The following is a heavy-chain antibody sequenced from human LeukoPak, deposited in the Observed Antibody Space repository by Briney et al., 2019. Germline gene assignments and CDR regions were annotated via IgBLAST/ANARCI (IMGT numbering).Heavy chain of an antibody. CDR3: ARADGSGRTDY. J-gene: IGHJ4*02. CDR1: GFTFSSYW. D-gene: IGHD3-10*01. V-gene: IGHV3-7*01. Sequence: GGSLRLSCAASGFTFSSYWMSWVRQAPGKGVEGVANIKQDGSEKYYVDSVKGRFTISRDNAKNSLYLQMNSLRAEDTAVYYCARADGSGRTDYWGQGTLVTVSS. CDR2: IKQDGSEK.